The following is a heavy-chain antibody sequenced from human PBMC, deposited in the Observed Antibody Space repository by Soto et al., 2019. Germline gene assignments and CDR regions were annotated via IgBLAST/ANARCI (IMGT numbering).Heavy chain of an antibody. CDR2: ITRDGSST. D-gene: IGHD2-8*01. V-gene: IGHV3-74*01. CDR3: ARGANGNYYFDY. CDR1: GFSLSDYW. J-gene: IGHJ4*02. Sequence: EVQLVESGGGLVQPGGSLRLSCAASGFSLSDYWMHWVRQAPGEGLVWLSRITRDGSSTNYEDSVKGRFTISRDNAKNTLYLQVNSLRGEDTAVYYCARGANGNYYFDYWGQGTLVTVAS.